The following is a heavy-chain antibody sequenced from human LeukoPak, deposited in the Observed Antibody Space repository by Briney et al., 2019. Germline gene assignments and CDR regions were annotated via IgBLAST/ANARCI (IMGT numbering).Heavy chain of an antibody. CDR2: IYYSGST. CDR1: GGSISSGDYY. D-gene: IGHD4-11*01. V-gene: IGHV4-30-4*01. J-gene: IGHJ4*02. CDR3: ARSPDYSNYETGLFDY. Sequence: SETLSLTCTVSGGSISSGDYYWSWIRQPPGKGLEWIGYIYYSGSTYYNPSLKSRVTISVDTSKNQFSLKLSSVTAADTAVYYCARSPDYSNYETGLFDYWGQGTLVTVSS.